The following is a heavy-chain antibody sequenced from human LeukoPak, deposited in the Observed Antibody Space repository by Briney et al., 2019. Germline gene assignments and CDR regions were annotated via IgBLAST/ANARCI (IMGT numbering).Heavy chain of an antibody. CDR1: GFTFSSYA. Sequence: GGSLRLSCAASGFTFSSYAMSWVRQAPGRGLEWVSAISGSGGSTDYADFVKGRFSISRDNSKNTLYLQMNSLRAEDTAVYHCATTTGGKNFDYWGQGTLVTVPS. D-gene: IGHD1-1*01. CDR3: ATTTGGKNFDY. V-gene: IGHV3-23*01. CDR2: ISGSGGST. J-gene: IGHJ4*02.